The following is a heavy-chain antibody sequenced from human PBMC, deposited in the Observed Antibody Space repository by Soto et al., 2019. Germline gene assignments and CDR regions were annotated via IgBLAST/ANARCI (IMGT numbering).Heavy chain of an antibody. Sequence: EVQLVESGGGLVQPGGSLRLSCVASGFTFSSYCMHWVRQAPGKGLVWVSSISNDGRSIYADPVKGRCTISRDNAKNTLYLQMNRLRAEDTAVYYCSRLPNTGPQNWGQGTLVIVSP. J-gene: IGHJ1*01. V-gene: IGHV3-74*01. CDR1: GFTFSSYC. D-gene: IGHD4-17*01. CDR3: SRLPNTGPQN. CDR2: ISNDGRS.